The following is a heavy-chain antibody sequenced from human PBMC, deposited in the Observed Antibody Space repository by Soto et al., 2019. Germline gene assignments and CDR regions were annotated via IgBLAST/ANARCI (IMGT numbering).Heavy chain of an antibody. Sequence: GASVKVSCKASGYTFTSYAMHWVRQAPGQRLEWMGWINAGNGNTKYSQKFQGRVTITRDTSASTAYMELSSLRSEDTAVYYCARDQSPLMVRGVLVYYYYMDVWGKGTTVTVSS. CDR1: GYTFTSYA. J-gene: IGHJ6*03. CDR2: INAGNGNT. CDR3: ARDQSPLMVRGVLVYYYYMDV. D-gene: IGHD3-10*01. V-gene: IGHV1-3*01.